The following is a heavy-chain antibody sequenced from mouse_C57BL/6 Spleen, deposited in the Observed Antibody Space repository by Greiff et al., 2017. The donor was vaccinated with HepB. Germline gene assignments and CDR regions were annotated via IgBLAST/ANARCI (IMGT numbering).Heavy chain of an antibody. CDR2: IWTGGGT. CDR3: ARNPHDYGSSYVDYFDY. J-gene: IGHJ2*01. D-gene: IGHD1-1*01. CDR1: GFSLTSYA. V-gene: IGHV2-9-1*01. Sequence: VMLVESGPGLVAPSQSLSITCTVSGFSLTSYAISWVRQPPGKGLEWLGVIWTGGGTNYNSALKSRLSISKDNSKSQAFLKMNSLQTDDTARYYCARNPHDYGSSYVDYFDYWGQGTTLTVSS.